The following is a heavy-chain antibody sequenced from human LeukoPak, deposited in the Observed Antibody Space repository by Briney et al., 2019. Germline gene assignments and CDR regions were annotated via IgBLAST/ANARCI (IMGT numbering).Heavy chain of an antibody. CDR3: ARGLMVATVIYYYYYMDV. Sequence: SETLSLTCAVYGGSFSGYYWSWIRQPPGKGREWMGEINHSGSTNYNPSLKSRVTISVDTSKNQFSLQLSSVTAADTAVYYCARGLMVATVIYYYYYMDVWGKGTTVTVSS. J-gene: IGHJ6*03. D-gene: IGHD2-15*01. CDR2: INHSGST. CDR1: GGSFSGYY. V-gene: IGHV4-34*01.